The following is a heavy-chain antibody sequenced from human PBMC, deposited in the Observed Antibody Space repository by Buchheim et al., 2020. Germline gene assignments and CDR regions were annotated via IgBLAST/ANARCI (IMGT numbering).Heavy chain of an antibody. J-gene: IGHJ6*03. D-gene: IGHD6-19*01. CDR1: GYTFTSYD. CDR3: ARGGEQWLGNYYYYMDV. Sequence: QVQLGQSGAEVKKPGASVKVSCKASGYTFTSYDINWVRQATGQGLEWMGWMNSNSGNTGYAQKFQGRVTMTRNTSISTAYMELSSLGSDDTAVYYCARGGEQWLGNYYYYMDVWGEGTT. CDR2: MNSNSGNT. V-gene: IGHV1-8*01.